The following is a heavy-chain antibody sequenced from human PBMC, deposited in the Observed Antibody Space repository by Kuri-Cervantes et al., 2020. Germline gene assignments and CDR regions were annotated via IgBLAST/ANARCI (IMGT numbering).Heavy chain of an antibody. D-gene: IGHD6-19*01. CDR1: GFTISSNY. CDR3: ARDWVAVAGTGWFDP. Sequence: GESLKISCAVSGFTISSNYMSWVRQAPGKGLEWVSVIYSGGDTYYADSVKGRFTISRDTSKNTLYLQMESLRAEDTAVYYCARDWVAVAGTGWFDPWGQGTLVTVSS. J-gene: IGHJ5*02. CDR2: IYSGGDT. V-gene: IGHV3-66*01.